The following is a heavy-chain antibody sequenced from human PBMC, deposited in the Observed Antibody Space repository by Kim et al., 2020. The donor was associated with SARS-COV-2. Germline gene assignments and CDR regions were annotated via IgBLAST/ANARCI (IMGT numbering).Heavy chain of an antibody. CDR3: SRDGRSGSGWAPSYYYGMDG. CDR2: ISYDGSNK. V-gene: IGHV3-30*04. Sequence: GGSLRLSCAASGFTFSSYAMHWVRQAPGKGLEWVAFISYDGSNKYYADSVKGRFTISRDNSKNTLYLQMNSLRAEDTAVYYCSRDGRSGSGWAPSYYYGMDGWGEGTKVTVSS. J-gene: IGHJ6*04. D-gene: IGHD6-19*01. CDR1: GFTFSSYA.